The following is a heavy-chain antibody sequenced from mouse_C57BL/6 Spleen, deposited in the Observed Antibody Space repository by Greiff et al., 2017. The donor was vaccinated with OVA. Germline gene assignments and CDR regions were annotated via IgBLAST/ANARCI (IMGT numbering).Heavy chain of an antibody. J-gene: IGHJ1*03. CDR2: ISDGGSYT. V-gene: IGHV5-4*01. CDR3: AREELRYFDV. Sequence: EVHLVESGGGLVKPGGSLKLSCAASGFTFSSYAMSWVRQTPEKRLEWVATISDGGSYTYYPDNVKGRFTISRDNAKNNLYLQMSHLKSEDTAMYYCAREELRYFDVWGTGTTVTVSS. CDR1: GFTFSSYA.